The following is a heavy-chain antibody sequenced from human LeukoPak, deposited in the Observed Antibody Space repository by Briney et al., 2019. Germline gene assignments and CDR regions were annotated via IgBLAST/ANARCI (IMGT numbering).Heavy chain of an antibody. CDR2: ISSDSRNI. CDR1: GFTFRTYR. Sequence: GGSLRLSCVASGFTFRTYRMHWVRQAPGKGLEWVSYISSDSRNIYYADSVKGRLTISRDNAKNSLFLHMNSLRSEDTAVYYCARAPRGYSYGYDYWGQGTLVTVSS. D-gene: IGHD5-18*01. J-gene: IGHJ4*02. CDR3: ARAPRGYSYGYDY. V-gene: IGHV3-48*01.